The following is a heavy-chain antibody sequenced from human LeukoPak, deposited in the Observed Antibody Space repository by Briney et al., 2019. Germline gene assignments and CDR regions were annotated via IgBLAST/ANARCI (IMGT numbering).Heavy chain of an antibody. Sequence: ASVKVSCKASGYTFTSYYMHWVRQAPGQGLEWMGIINPSGGGTTYAQNFQGRVTMTGDTSTSTVYMELSSLRSEDTAVYYCATDHQTGNFDYWGQGTLVTVSS. CDR3: ATDHQTGNFDY. CDR1: GYTFTSYY. D-gene: IGHD7-27*01. V-gene: IGHV1-46*01. J-gene: IGHJ4*02. CDR2: INPSGGGT.